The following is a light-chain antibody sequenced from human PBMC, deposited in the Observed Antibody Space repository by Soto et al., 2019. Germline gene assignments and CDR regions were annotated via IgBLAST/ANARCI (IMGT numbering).Light chain of an antibody. Sequence: QSALTQPASVSGSPGQSITISCTGTSSDIGGYNSVSWYQQHPGKAPKLMIYEVSNRPSGVSNRFSGSKSGNTASLTISGLQAEDEADYYCSSYASSSPYVFGTGTKLTVL. V-gene: IGLV2-14*01. CDR2: EVS. J-gene: IGLJ1*01. CDR1: SSDIGGYNS. CDR3: SSYASSSPYV.